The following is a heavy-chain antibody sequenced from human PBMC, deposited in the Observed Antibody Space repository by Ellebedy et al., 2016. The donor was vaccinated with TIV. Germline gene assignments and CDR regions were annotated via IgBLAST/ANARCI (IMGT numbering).Heavy chain of an antibody. V-gene: IGHV3-72*01. D-gene: IGHD1-26*01. CDR3: ARPAYSGSYSEDY. J-gene: IGHJ4*02. CDR2: SRNKAKSYTT. Sequence: GESLKISXAASGFTFSDHYVDWVRQAPGKGLEWVGRSRNKAKSYTTDYAASVKGRFTISRDDSKNSLYLQMNSLKTEDTAVYYCARPAYSGSYSEDYWGQGTLVTVSS. CDR1: GFTFSDHY.